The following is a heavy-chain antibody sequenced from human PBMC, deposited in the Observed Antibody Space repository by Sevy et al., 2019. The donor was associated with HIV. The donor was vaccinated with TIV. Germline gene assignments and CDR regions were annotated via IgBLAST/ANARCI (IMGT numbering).Heavy chain of an antibody. Sequence: GGSLRLSCSASGFTFSSYAMTWVRQAPGKGLEWVSSIGGSGRYTYYADSVRGRLTISRDHSKNTLYRQINSLKAEDTAQYYCAKGPCSGESSPRDYHYGLDVWGKGTTVTVSS. D-gene: IGHD2-15*01. CDR1: GFTFSSYA. V-gene: IGHV3-23*01. J-gene: IGHJ6*04. CDR3: AKGPCSGESSPRDYHYGLDV. CDR2: IGGSGRYT.